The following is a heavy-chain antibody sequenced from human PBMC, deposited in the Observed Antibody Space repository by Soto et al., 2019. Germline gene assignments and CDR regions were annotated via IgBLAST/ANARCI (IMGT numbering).Heavy chain of an antibody. D-gene: IGHD6-13*01. J-gene: IGHJ6*02. V-gene: IGHV1-69*13. CDR3: ARRRGRQQLVQRFYNGMDV. CDR1: GGTFSSFA. Sequence: ASVKVSCKASGGTFSSFAISWVRQAPGQGLEWMGGIIPILGTANYAQKFQGRVTITADESTNTVYMELSSLRSGDTAVYFCARRRGRQQLVQRFYNGMDVWGQGTTVTVSS. CDR2: IIPILGTA.